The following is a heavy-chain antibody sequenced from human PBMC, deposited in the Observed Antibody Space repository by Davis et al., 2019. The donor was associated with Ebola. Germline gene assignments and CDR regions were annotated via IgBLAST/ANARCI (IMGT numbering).Heavy chain of an antibody. D-gene: IGHD1/OR15-1a*01. Sequence: PGGSLRLSCAASGFTFSAFWMSWVRQAPGRGLEWVANIQQDGSEKYYVDSVKGRFTISRDNAKNSLYLQMNSLRVEDTAMYYCAREMRGTADSHWGQGTLVTVSS. CDR3: AREMRGTADSH. V-gene: IGHV3-7*01. CDR1: GFTFSAFW. CDR2: IQQDGSEK. J-gene: IGHJ4*02.